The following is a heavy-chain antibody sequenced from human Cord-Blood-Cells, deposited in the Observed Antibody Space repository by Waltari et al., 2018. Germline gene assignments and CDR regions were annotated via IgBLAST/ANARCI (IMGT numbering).Heavy chain of an antibody. CDR1: GGTFSSYA. Sequence: QVQLVQSGAEVKKPGSSVKVSCTASGGTFSSYAISWVRQAPGQGLEWMGGIIPILGIANYAQKFQGRVTITADESTSTAYMELSSLRSEDTAVYYCARGGEGFTRFDPWGQGTLVTVSS. CDR3: ARGGEGFTRFDP. CDR2: IIPILGIA. J-gene: IGHJ5*02. V-gene: IGHV1-69*04. D-gene: IGHD3-10*01.